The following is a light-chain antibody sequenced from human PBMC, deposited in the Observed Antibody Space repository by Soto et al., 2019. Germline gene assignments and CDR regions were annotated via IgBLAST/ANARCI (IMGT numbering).Light chain of an antibody. CDR2: DAS. Sequence: EIVLTQSPATLSLSPGERATLSCRASQSVSSYLACYQQKPGQAPRLLIYDASNVATGVPARFSGSGSGTDFTLTISSLEPEDFAVYYCQQRSNWPLTFGGGTKVEIK. CDR1: QSVSSY. V-gene: IGKV3-11*01. CDR3: QQRSNWPLT. J-gene: IGKJ4*01.